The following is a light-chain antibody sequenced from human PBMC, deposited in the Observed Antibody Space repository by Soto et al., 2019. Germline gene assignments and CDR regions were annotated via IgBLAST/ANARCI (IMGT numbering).Light chain of an antibody. CDR1: QSIRSE. V-gene: IGKV3-15*01. J-gene: IGKJ1*01. CDR2: GAS. Sequence: IVMTPSPATLSVSPGARATLSCRASQSIRSELAWYQQKPGQAPRLLIYGASTRATGIPARFSGSGSGTDFTLTISSLEPEDFAVYYCQQRSNWPRTFGQGSKVDI. CDR3: QQRSNWPRT.